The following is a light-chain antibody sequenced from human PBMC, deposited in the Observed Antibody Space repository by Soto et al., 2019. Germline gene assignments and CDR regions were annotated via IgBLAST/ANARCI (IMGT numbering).Light chain of an antibody. Sequence: IQMTQSPSSLSASVGDRVTINCRADQSIGNYLSWYQQKPGKAPNLLIYDASRLQSGVPSRFSGSGSGTYFTLTISGLQPEDFATYYCQQSYGPPLWTFGQGTKVDIK. J-gene: IGKJ1*01. V-gene: IGKV1-39*01. CDR2: DAS. CDR3: QQSYGPPLWT. CDR1: QSIGNY.